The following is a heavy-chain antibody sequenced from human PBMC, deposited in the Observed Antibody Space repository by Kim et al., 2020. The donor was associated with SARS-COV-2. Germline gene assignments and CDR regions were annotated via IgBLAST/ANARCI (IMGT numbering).Heavy chain of an antibody. Sequence: GSNQYSAASVKGRFTISRDNSKNTLYLQMNSLRAEDTAVYYCAKDPAFDPWGQGTLVTVSS. V-gene: IGHV3-30*02. CDR3: AKDPAFDP. CDR2: GSNQ. J-gene: IGHJ5*02.